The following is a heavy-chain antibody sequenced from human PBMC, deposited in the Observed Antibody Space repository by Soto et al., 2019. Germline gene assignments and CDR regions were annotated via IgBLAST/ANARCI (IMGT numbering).Heavy chain of an antibody. CDR1: GFTFTFSNYA. Sequence: GGSLRLSCAASGFTFTFSNYAMTWVRQAPGMGLEWVSGISGSGGTTFYAGFVKGRFRISRDNSNNNLYLQMNSLRAEDTAIYYCALRYCSRTTCPPLNSYFYMDVWGKGTTVTVSS. D-gene: IGHD2-2*01. CDR2: ISGSGGTT. CDR3: ALRYCSRTTCPPLNSYFYMDV. J-gene: IGHJ6*03. V-gene: IGHV3-23*01.